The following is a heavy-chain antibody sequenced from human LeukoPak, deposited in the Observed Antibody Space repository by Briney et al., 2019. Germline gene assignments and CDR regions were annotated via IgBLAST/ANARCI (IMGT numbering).Heavy chain of an antibody. CDR3: AVYYDSSGDAFDI. J-gene: IGHJ3*02. V-gene: IGHV3-30*03. CDR2: ISYDGSNK. Sequence: PGRSLRLSCAASGFTFSSYGMHWVRQAPGKGLEWVAVISYDGSNKYYADSVKGRFTISRDNSKNTLYLQMNSLRAEDTAVYYCAVYYDSSGDAFDIWGQGTMATVSS. D-gene: IGHD3-22*01. CDR1: GFTFSSYG.